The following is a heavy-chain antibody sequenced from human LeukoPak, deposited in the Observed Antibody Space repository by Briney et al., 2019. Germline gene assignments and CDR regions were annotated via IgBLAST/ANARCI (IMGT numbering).Heavy chain of an antibody. J-gene: IGHJ4*02. CDR2: IKQDGSEK. D-gene: IGHD6-6*01. CDR1: GFTFSDYW. CDR3: ARGKGSSSAGD. Sequence: GGSLRLSCAASGFTFSDYWLSWVRQAPGKGLEWVANIKQDGSEKNYVDSVMGRFTISRDNVKSSLYLQMNSLRAEDTAVYYCARGKGSSSAGDWGQGTLVIVSS. V-gene: IGHV3-7*01.